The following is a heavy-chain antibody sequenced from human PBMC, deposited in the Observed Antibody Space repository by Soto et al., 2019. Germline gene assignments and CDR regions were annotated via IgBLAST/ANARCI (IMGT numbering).Heavy chain of an antibody. Sequence: PSETLSLTCTVSGGSISSYYWSWIRQPPGKGLEWIGYIYHSGSTNYNPSLRSRVIMSLDTSKNQFSLKLRSATAADAAVYYCAREATIFGVLISPRWFDPWGQGTLVTVSS. CDR2: IYHSGST. CDR3: AREATIFGVLISPRWFDP. V-gene: IGHV4-59*01. D-gene: IGHD3-3*01. J-gene: IGHJ5*02. CDR1: GGSISSYY.